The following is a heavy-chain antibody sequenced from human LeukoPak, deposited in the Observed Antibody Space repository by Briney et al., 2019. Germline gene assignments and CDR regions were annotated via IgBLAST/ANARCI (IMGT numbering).Heavy chain of an antibody. Sequence: ASVKVSCKASGYTFTSYYMHWVRQATGQGLEWMGWMNPNSGNTGYAQKFQGRVTMTRNTSISTAYMELSSLRSEDTAVYYCARGSSSSGYSLDYWGQGTLVTVSS. J-gene: IGHJ4*02. V-gene: IGHV1-8*02. CDR1: GYTFTSYY. D-gene: IGHD3-22*01. CDR3: ARGSSSSGYSLDY. CDR2: MNPNSGNT.